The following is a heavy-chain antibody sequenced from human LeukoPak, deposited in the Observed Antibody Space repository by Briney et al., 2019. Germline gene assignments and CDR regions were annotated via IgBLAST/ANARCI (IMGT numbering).Heavy chain of an antibody. D-gene: IGHD1-26*01. Sequence: GGSLRLSCAASGFTFSSYSMNWVRQAPGKGLEWVSSISSSSSYIYYADSVKGRFTISRDNAKNSLYLQMNSLRAEDTALYYCARDDSGSYRGPFDYWGQGTLVTVSS. CDR3: ARDDSGSYRGPFDY. V-gene: IGHV3-21*04. CDR1: GFTFSSYS. CDR2: ISSSSSYI. J-gene: IGHJ4*02.